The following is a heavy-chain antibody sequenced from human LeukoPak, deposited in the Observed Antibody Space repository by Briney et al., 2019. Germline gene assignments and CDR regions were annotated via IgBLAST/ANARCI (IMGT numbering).Heavy chain of an antibody. V-gene: IGHV1-18*01. CDR2: IGTYTGNT. J-gene: IGHJ6*03. Sequence: GASVKVSCKASGYSFTSYGIAWLRHAPGQGLEYVGWIGTYTGNTNYGQKFKGRVTMTTDASTSTAYMELRSLRSDVTAVYFCTRGGLYYDSESVAYYYMDVWGKGTTVTVSS. D-gene: IGHD3-22*01. CDR1: GYSFTSYG. CDR3: TRGGLYYDSESVAYYYMDV.